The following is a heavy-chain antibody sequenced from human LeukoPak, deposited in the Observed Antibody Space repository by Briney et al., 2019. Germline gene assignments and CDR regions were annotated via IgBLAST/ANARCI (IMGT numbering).Heavy chain of an antibody. V-gene: IGHV4-39*07. CDR3: ARGIRTRSYYDSSGYYSI. CDR1: SDSISNSAYH. CDR2: IYYSRGT. J-gene: IGHJ4*02. D-gene: IGHD3-22*01. Sequence: SETLSLTCTVSSDSISNSAYHWGWIRQPPGRGLEWLGTIYYSRGTYYNPSLKSRVTISVDTSKNQFSLKLSSVTAADTAVYYCARGIRTRSYYDSSGYYSIWGQGTLVTVSS.